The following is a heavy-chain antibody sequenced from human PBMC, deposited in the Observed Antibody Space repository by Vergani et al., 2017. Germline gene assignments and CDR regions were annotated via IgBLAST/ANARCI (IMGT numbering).Heavy chain of an antibody. V-gene: IGHV5-51*01. CDR3: ARLFFGEGPMGGMDV. Sequence: EVQLVQSGAEVKKPGESLKISCKGFGYTFTSYWIAWVRQMPGKGLEWMGIIYPGDSDTIYSPSFQGQVPISADKSISTAYLQWSSLKASDTAMYFCARLFFGEGPMGGMDVWGQGTTVTVSS. CDR2: IYPGDSDT. J-gene: IGHJ6*02. D-gene: IGHD3-10*01. CDR1: GYTFTSYW.